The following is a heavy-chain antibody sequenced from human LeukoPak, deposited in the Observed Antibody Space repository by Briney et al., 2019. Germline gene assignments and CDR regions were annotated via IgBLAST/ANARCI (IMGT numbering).Heavy chain of an antibody. D-gene: IGHD3-10*01. CDR2: ISYDGSNK. Sequence: GGSLRLSCAASGFTFSSYAMHWVRQAPGKGLEWVAVISYDGSNKYYADSVKGRFTISRDNSKNTLYLQMNSLRAEDTAVYYCAKGRGGSGSYYYFDYWGQGTLVTVSS. CDR3: AKGRGGSGSYYYFDY. J-gene: IGHJ4*02. CDR1: GFTFSSYA. V-gene: IGHV3-30*04.